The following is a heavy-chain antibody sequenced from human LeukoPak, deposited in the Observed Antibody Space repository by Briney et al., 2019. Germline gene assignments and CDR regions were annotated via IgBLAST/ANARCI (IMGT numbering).Heavy chain of an antibody. V-gene: IGHV4-59*08. D-gene: IGHD1-26*01. Sequence: RPSETLSLTCTVSGGSISSYYWSWIRQPPGKGLEWIGYILYSGSTYYNPSLKSRVTISVDTSKNQFSLKFSSVTAADTAVYYCARVGRYSRAFDIWDQGTMVTVSS. CDR3: ARVGRYSRAFDI. J-gene: IGHJ3*02. CDR2: ILYSGST. CDR1: GGSISSYY.